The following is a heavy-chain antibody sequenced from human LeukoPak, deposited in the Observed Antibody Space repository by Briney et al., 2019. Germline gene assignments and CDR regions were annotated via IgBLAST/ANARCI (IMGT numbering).Heavy chain of an antibody. V-gene: IGHV4-59*01. J-gene: IGHJ4*02. CDR1: GGSFSGYY. CDR2: IYYSGST. Sequence: PSETLSLTCAVYGGSFSGYYWSWIRQPPGKGLEWIGYIYYSGSTNYSPSLKSRVTISVDTSKNQFSLKLSSVTAADTAVYYCARRGSYGDYNFDYWGQGTLVTVSS. D-gene: IGHD4-17*01. CDR3: ARRGSYGDYNFDY.